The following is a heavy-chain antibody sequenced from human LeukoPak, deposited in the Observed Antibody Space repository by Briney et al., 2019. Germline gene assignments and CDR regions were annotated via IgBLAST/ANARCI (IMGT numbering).Heavy chain of an antibody. CDR2: ISSSSSTI. CDR1: GFTFSSYS. Sequence: GGSLRLSCAASGFTFSSYSMNWVRQAPGKGLEWVSYISSSSSTIYYADSVKGRFTISRDNAKNSLYLQMNSLRAEDTALYYCAKQYTTGEGGFDYWGQGTLVTVSS. J-gene: IGHJ4*02. CDR3: AKQYTTGEGGFDY. V-gene: IGHV3-48*04. D-gene: IGHD3-16*01.